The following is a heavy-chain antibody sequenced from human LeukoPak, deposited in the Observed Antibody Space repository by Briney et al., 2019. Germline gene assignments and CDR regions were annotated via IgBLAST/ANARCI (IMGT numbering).Heavy chain of an antibody. CDR2: ISDDGRNK. Sequence: GGSLRLSCAASGFTFNSYGMHWVRQAPGKGLEWVAVISDDGRNKFYADSVKDRFTISRDDSKNTLYLQVSSLRAEDTAMYYCVRWNGDLLTGYDLDNWGEGTLVTVSS. J-gene: IGHJ4*02. D-gene: IGHD3-9*01. CDR3: VRWNGDLLTGYDLDN. V-gene: IGHV3-33*08. CDR1: GFTFNSYG.